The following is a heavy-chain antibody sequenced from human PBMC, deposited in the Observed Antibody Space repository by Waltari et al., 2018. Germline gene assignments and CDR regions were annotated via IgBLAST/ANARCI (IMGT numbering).Heavy chain of an antibody. Sequence: EVQLVESGGGLVQPGGSLRLSCAASGFTFSSYAMSWVRQAPGKGLEWVSAISGSGGSTYYADSVKGRYTIARDNSKNTLYLQMNSLRAEDTAVYYCAKDDCRSTSCSDYFDDWGQGTLVTVSS. CDR3: AKDDCRSTSCSDYFDD. CDR1: GFTFSSYA. D-gene: IGHD2-2*01. CDR2: ISGSGGST. J-gene: IGHJ4*02. V-gene: IGHV3-23*04.